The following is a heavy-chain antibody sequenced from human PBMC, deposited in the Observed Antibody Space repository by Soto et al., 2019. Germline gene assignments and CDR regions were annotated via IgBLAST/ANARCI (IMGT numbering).Heavy chain of an antibody. CDR1: GGSISSGGYY. Sequence: TLSLTCTVSGGSISSGGYYWSWFRQHTGKGLKWIGYIYYSGSTYYNPSIKSRVTISADKSIQTAYLQWGSLKASDSALYYCARGKYSSPRGGLNVWGQGTPVTVSS. J-gene: IGHJ4*02. CDR3: ARGKYSSPRGGLNV. D-gene: IGHD4-4*01. V-gene: IGHV4-31*03. CDR2: IYYSGST.